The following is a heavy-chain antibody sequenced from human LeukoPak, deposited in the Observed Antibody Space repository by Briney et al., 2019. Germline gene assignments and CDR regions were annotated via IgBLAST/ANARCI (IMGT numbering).Heavy chain of an antibody. J-gene: IGHJ5*02. CDR3: ARDRGQYSSGWLGFDP. CDR1: GGSFSGYY. CDR2: INHSGST. V-gene: IGHV4-34*01. D-gene: IGHD6-19*01. Sequence: SETLSLTCAVYGGSFSGYYWSWIRQPPGKGLEWIGEINHSGSTNYNPSLKSRVTISVDTSKNQFSLQLNSVTPEDTAVYYCARDRGQYSSGWLGFDPWGQGTLVTVSS.